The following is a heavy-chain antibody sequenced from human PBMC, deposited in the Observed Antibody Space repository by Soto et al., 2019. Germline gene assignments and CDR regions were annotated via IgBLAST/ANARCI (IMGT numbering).Heavy chain of an antibody. J-gene: IGHJ4*02. V-gene: IGHV4-31*03. CDR1: GGSISSGGYY. Sequence: QVQLQESGPGLVKPSQTLSLTCTVSGGSISSGGYYWSWIRQHPGKGLEWIGYTYYSRSTYYNPSLKSRVTISVDTSKNQFSLKLSCVAAADTAVYYCARGTDDFWGCYYLSAVDYWGQGTLVTVSS. CDR3: ARGTDDFWGCYYLSAVDY. D-gene: IGHD3-3*01. CDR2: TYYSRST.